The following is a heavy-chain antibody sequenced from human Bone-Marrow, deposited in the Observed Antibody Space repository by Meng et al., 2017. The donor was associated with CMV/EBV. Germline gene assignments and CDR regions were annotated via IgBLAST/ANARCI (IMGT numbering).Heavy chain of an antibody. Sequence: GGSLRLSCAASGFTFSSYAMHWVRQAPGKGLEWVAVISYDGSNKYYADFVKGRFTISRDNSNNTPYLQMNSLRAEDTAVYYCARGDTPYYYDSSGYRKVFDYWGQGTLVTVSS. CDR1: GFTFSSYA. D-gene: IGHD3-22*01. V-gene: IGHV3-30-3*01. J-gene: IGHJ4*02. CDR3: ARGDTPYYYDSSGYRKVFDY. CDR2: ISYDGSNK.